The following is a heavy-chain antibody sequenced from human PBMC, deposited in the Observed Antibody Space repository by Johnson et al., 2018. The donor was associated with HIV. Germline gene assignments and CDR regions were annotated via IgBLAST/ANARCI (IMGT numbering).Heavy chain of an antibody. J-gene: IGHJ3*02. CDR1: GFSLRTYD. D-gene: IGHD4-11*01. Sequence: VQLVESGGGFVQPGGSLRLSCAASGFSLRTYDMHWVRQTTGRGLAWVSEIDTDGDTYYPGSVKGRFSTTRDNDRNSVHLQMNNLRADDTAVYYCARRSIQSDGFDIWGQGTMVTVSS. CDR3: ARRSIQSDGFDI. V-gene: IGHV3-13*01. CDR2: IDTDGDT.